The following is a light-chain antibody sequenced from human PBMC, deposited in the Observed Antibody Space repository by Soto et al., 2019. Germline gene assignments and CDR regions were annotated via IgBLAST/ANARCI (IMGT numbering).Light chain of an antibody. CDR1: SSNFGAGYD. J-gene: IGLJ1*01. CDR3: QSYDSGYV. V-gene: IGLV1-40*01. Sequence: QSVLTQPPSVSGAPGQRVTISCTGSSSNFGAGYDVHWYQQLPGTAPKLLIYGNSNRPSGVPDRFSGSKSGTSASLAITGLQAGDEADYYCQSYDSGYVFGTGTKLTVL. CDR2: GNS.